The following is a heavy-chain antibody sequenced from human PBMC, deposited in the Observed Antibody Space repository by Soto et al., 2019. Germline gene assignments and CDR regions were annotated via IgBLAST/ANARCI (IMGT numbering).Heavy chain of an antibody. CDR2: ISYDGNNK. Sequence: QVQLVESGGGVVQPGRSLRLSCAPSGFTFSSYAMYWVRQAPGKGLEWVAVISYDGNNKYYADSVKGRFTISRENSKNTLYLQMNSLRAEDPAVYYCARAGCDGGSCYTLVGLRDGMDVWGQGTTVTVSS. D-gene: IGHD2-15*01. V-gene: IGHV3-30-3*01. J-gene: IGHJ6*02. CDR3: ARAGCDGGSCYTLVGLRDGMDV. CDR1: GFTFSSYA.